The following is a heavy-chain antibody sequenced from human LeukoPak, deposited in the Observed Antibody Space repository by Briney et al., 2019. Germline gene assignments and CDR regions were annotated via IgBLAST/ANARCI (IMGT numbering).Heavy chain of an antibody. Sequence: SETLSLTCTVSGGSISSYYWSWIRQPPGKGLEWIGYIYYSGSTYYNPSLKSRVTISVDTSKNQFSLKLSSVTAADTAVYYCARDLAVAGNRVFDYWGQGTLVTVSS. V-gene: IGHV4-59*12. J-gene: IGHJ4*02. CDR1: GGSISSYY. CDR2: IYYSGST. CDR3: ARDLAVAGNRVFDY. D-gene: IGHD6-19*01.